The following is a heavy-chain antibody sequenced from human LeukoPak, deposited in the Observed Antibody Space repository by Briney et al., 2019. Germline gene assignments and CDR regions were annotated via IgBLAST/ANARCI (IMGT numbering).Heavy chain of an antibody. Sequence: PGGSLRLSCAASGFTFSTYNMNWARQATGKGLEWVSSISSSGSYEYYADSVKGRFTISRDNAKNSLYLQMNSLRAEDTALYYCARTEDGSSWNFDYWGQGTLVTVSS. J-gene: IGHJ4*02. CDR3: ARTEDGSSWNFDY. V-gene: IGHV3-21*01. D-gene: IGHD6-13*01. CDR1: GFTFSTYN. CDR2: ISSSGSYE.